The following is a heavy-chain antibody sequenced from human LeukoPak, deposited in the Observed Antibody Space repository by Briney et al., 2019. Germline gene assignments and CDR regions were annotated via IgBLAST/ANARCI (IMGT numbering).Heavy chain of an antibody. J-gene: IGHJ4*02. Sequence: GGSLRLSCAASGFTVSSTYMSWVRQAPGKGLEWVSVMYSGSSTYYADSVKGRFIISRDNSKNTLYLQMHSLRAEDTAVYYCARDQPSRVWGQGTLVTVSS. CDR1: GFTVSSTY. CDR2: MYSGSST. D-gene: IGHD2-2*01. CDR3: ARDQPSRV. V-gene: IGHV3-53*01.